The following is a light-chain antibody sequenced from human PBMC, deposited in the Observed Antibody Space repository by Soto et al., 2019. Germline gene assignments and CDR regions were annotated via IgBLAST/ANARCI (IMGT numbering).Light chain of an antibody. CDR3: SSFAGSNNLHVV. CDR2: EVS. CDR1: SSDFGGYNY. V-gene: IGLV2-8*01. J-gene: IGLJ2*01. Sequence: QSVLTQPPSASGSPGQSVTISCTGTSSDFGGYNYVSWYQQHPGKAPKLMIYEVSKRPSGVPDRFSGSKSGNTASLTVSGLQAEDEADYYCSSFAGSNNLHVVFGGGTKLTVL.